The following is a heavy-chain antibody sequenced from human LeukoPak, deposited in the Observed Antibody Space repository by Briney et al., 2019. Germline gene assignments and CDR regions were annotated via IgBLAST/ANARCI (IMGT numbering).Heavy chain of an antibody. D-gene: IGHD4-23*01. J-gene: IGHJ6*02. V-gene: IGHV1-18*01. Sequence: ASVKVSCKASGYTFTSYGISWVRQAPGQGLEWMGWISAYNGNTNYAQRLQGRVTMTTDTSTSTAYMELRSLRSDDTAVYYCARDLPVANNYYYGMDVWDQGTTVTVSS. CDR1: GYTFTSYG. CDR3: ARDLPVANNYYYGMDV. CDR2: ISAYNGNT.